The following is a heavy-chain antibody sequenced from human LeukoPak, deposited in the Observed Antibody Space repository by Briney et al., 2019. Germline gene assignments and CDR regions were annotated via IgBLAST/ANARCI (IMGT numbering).Heavy chain of an antibody. V-gene: IGHV3-33*08. J-gene: IGHJ4*02. D-gene: IGHD5-18*01. CDR3: ARDTAMVTYFDY. CDR1: GFTFSSYT. Sequence: GRSLRLSCAASGFTFSSYTMHWVRQAPGKGLEWVAVIWYDGSNKYYADSVKGRFTISRDNSKNTLYLQMNSLRAEDTAVYYCARDTAMVTYFDYWGQGTLVTVSS. CDR2: IWYDGSNK.